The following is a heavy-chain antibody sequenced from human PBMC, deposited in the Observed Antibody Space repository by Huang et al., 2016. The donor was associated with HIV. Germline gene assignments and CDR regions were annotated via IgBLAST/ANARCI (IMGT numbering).Heavy chain of an antibody. V-gene: IGHV1-69*13. Sequence: QVQLVQSGAEVKKPGSSVKVSCKASGGTFSSYAISWVGQAPGQGLEWRGGINPIFGTANYAQKFQGRVTITADESTSTADMELSSLRSEDTAVYYCARARGYYDSSVSYYFDYWGQGTLVTVSS. CDR2: INPIFGTA. CDR3: ARARGYYDSSVSYYFDY. D-gene: IGHD3-22*01. J-gene: IGHJ4*02. CDR1: GGTFSSYA.